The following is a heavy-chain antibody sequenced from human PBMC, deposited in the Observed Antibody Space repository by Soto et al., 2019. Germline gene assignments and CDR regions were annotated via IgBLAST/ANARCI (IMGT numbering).Heavy chain of an antibody. D-gene: IGHD3-22*01. Sequence: QVQLVESGGGVVQPGRSLRLSCEASGFTFTGYAMHWVRQAPGKGLEWVAITSFDERYKFYAASVKGRFTISRGNSKNTLYLQMDSLSPEDTARYFCARDPRGDYDTAAYFDSWGQGALVIVSS. CDR2: TSFDERYK. J-gene: IGHJ4*02. CDR3: ARDPRGDYDTAAYFDS. CDR1: GFTFTGYA. V-gene: IGHV3-30*04.